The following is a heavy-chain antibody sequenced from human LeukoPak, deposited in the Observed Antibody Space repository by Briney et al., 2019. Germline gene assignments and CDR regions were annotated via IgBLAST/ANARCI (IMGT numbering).Heavy chain of an antibody. J-gene: IGHJ6*03. Sequence: SETLSLTCTVSGGSISSYYWSWLRQPAGKGLEWIGRIYTSGSTNYNPSLKSRVTMSVDTSKNQFSLKLSSVTAADTAVYYCARGLYYYDSSGSDHYYYYYMDVWGKGTTVTVSS. CDR3: ARGLYYYDSSGSDHYYYYYMDV. CDR1: GGSISSYY. CDR2: IYTSGST. V-gene: IGHV4-4*07. D-gene: IGHD3-22*01.